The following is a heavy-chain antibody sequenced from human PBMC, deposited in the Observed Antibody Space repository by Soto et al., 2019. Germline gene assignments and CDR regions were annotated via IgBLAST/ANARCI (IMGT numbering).Heavy chain of an antibody. CDR2: IWYDGSNK. CDR3: ARSPYYYYGMDV. CDR1: GFTFSSYG. Sequence: GGSLRLSCAASGFTFSSYGMHWVRQAPGKGLEWVAVIWYDGSNKYYADSVKGRFTISRDNSKNTLYLQMNSLRAEDTAVYYCARSPYYYYGMDVWGQGTTVTVSS. V-gene: IGHV3-33*01. J-gene: IGHJ6*02.